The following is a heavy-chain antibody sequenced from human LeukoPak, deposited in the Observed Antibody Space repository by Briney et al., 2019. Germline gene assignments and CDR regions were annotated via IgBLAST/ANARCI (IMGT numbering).Heavy chain of an antibody. Sequence: ASVKVSCKASGYTFTSYGISWVRQATGEGLEWVGWMNPNSGNTGYAQKFLDRVSMTRNAAISTAYMELSSLRSEDTAVYYCARGAWFGSDYTALYYFDYWGQGTLVTVSS. CDR3: ARGAWFGSDYTALYYFDY. D-gene: IGHD3-16*01. CDR2: MNPNSGNT. V-gene: IGHV1-8*02. CDR1: GYTFTSYG. J-gene: IGHJ4*02.